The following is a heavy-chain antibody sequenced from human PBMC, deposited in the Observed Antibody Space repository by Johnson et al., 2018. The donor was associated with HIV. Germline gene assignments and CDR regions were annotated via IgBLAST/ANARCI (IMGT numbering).Heavy chain of an antibody. CDR1: GFTFSDYY. Sequence: VQLVESGGGLVQPGGSLRLSCAASGFTFSDYYMSWIRQAPGKGLEWVAVIWYDGSNKYYSDSVKGRFTISRDNSENTVYVQMNSLRTEDTGMYYCAKIITGTTYDAFDIWGQGTMVTVSS. CDR3: AKIITGTTYDAFDI. J-gene: IGHJ3*02. V-gene: IGHV3-33*08. CDR2: IWYDGSNK. D-gene: IGHD1-20*01.